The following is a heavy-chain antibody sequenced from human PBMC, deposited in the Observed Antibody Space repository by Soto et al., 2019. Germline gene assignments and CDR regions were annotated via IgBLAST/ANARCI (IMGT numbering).Heavy chain of an antibody. CDR1: GGSISSYY. D-gene: IGHD6-13*01. Sequence: SETLSLTCTVSGGSISSYYWSWIRQPPGKGLEWIGYIYYSGSTNYNPSLKSRVTISVDTSKNQFSLKLSSVTAADTAVYYCARVWTYSSSWGWFDPWGQGTLVTVSS. J-gene: IGHJ5*02. V-gene: IGHV4-59*01. CDR2: IYYSGST. CDR3: ARVWTYSSSWGWFDP.